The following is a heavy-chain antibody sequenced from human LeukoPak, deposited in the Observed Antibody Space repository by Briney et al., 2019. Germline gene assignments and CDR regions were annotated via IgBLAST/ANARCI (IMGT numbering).Heavy chain of an antibody. CDR1: GFAFSNYA. J-gene: IGHJ5*01. CDR2: VTGSGGDT. V-gene: IGHV3-23*01. Sequence: GGSLRLSCAASGFAFSNYAMSWVRQTPVKGLECVSVVTGSGGDTYYTGSVNGRFTISRDNSKNTLYLQMNSLRAEDTAVYYCARGTLEHCSGASCYPLDSWGQGTLVTVSS. D-gene: IGHD2-15*01. CDR3: ARGTLEHCSGASCYPLDS.